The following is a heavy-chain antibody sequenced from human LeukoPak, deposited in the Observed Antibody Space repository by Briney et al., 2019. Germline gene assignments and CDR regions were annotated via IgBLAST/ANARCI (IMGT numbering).Heavy chain of an antibody. Sequence: AVKVSCKASGGTFSNYAIIWVRQAPGQGLEWMGGIIPIFGTANYAQNFQGRVTITADESTSTIYMELSSLRSEDTAVYYCARDRNMVRGARYRPYKWFDPWGQGTLVTVSS. V-gene: IGHV1-69*13. CDR2: IIPIFGTA. J-gene: IGHJ5*02. CDR1: GGTFSNYA. CDR3: ARDRNMVRGARYRPYKWFDP. D-gene: IGHD3-10*01.